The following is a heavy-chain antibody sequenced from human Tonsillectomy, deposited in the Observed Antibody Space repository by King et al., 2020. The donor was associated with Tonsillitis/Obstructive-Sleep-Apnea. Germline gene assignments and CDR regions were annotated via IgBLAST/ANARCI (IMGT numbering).Heavy chain of an antibody. V-gene: IGHV3-21*01. CDR2: ISSSSSYI. CDR3: ARDGVKVYDFVWGSYGPNNWFDP. D-gene: IGHD3-16*01. Sequence: VQLVESGGGLVKPGGSLRLSCAASGFTFSSYSMNWVRQAPGKGLEWVSSISSSSSYIYYADSVKGRFTISRDNAKNSLYLQMNSLRAEDTAVYYCARDGVKVYDFVWGSYGPNNWFDPWGQGTLVTVSS. J-gene: IGHJ5*02. CDR1: GFTFSSYS.